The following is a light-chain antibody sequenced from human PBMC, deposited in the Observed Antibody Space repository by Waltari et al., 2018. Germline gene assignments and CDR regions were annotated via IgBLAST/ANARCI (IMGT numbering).Light chain of an antibody. CDR3: QHYYNWPLT. CDR2: GAS. Sequence: EIVMTQSPTTLSVSPGKTATRSCTTSQTVGTKFAWYQQKPGQAPRLIIFGASTRATGLPARFSASGSGTEFSLTISSLQSEDSAVYFCQHYYNWPLTFGGGTRIDI. J-gene: IGKJ4*01. V-gene: IGKV3-15*01. CDR1: QTVGTK.